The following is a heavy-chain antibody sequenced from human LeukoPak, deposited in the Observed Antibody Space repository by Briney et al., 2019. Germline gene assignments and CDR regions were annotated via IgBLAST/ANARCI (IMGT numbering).Heavy chain of an antibody. D-gene: IGHD1-26*01. CDR3: AADYSGHYHVEFDY. CDR2: ISYTGTT. Sequence: SETLSLTCTVSGGSISSNTYYWGWIRQPPGKGLEWIGSISYTGTTYYNPSLKSRVTISVDTSKNQFSLKLSSVTAADTAVYYRAADYSGHYHVEFDYWGQGTLVTVSS. V-gene: IGHV4-39*07. CDR1: GGSISSNTYY. J-gene: IGHJ4*02.